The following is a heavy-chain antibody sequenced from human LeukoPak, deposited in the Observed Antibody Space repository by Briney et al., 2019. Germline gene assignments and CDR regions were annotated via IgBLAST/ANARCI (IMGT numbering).Heavy chain of an antibody. V-gene: IGHV4-31*03. CDR2: IYYSGST. CDR1: GGSISSGGYY. Sequence: PSQTLSLTCTVSGGSISSGGYYWSWIRQHPGKDLEWIGYIYYSGSTYYNPSLKSRVTISVDTSKNQFSLKLSSVTAADTAVYYCARDPAGSYLPGADYWGQGTLVTVSS. D-gene: IGHD1-26*01. J-gene: IGHJ4*02. CDR3: ARDPAGSYLPGADY.